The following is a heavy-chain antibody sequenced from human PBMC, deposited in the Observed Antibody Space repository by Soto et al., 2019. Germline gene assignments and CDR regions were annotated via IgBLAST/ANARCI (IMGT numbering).Heavy chain of an antibody. Sequence: SETLSLTCTVSGGSISSYYWTWIRQPPGRGLEWVGYVYYSGTTYYNPSLQSRVTISVDTSKNQFSLKVKSVTAADTAIYYCARAGSTWRYFFDYWGQGSLVTVSS. CDR2: VYYSGTT. D-gene: IGHD6-13*01. CDR3: ARAGSTWRYFFDY. CDR1: GGSISSYY. V-gene: IGHV4-59*01. J-gene: IGHJ4*02.